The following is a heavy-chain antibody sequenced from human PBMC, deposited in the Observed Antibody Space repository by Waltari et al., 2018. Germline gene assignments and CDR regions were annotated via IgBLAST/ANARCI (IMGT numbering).Heavy chain of an antibody. Sequence: QVQLQQWGAGLLKPSETLSLSCAVYGGPLSSYFWSWIRQAPRKGLEWIGEIKHRGSTNYNPSLRGRVTISVDTSKNQFSLKRSSGTAADTAVYYCVRGAFEFYSSSFGKGGWFDPWGQGTPVTVSS. J-gene: IGHJ5*02. V-gene: IGHV4-34*01. CDR3: VRGAFEFYSSSFGKGGWFDP. CDR1: GGPLSSYF. CDR2: IKHRGST. D-gene: IGHD3-10*01.